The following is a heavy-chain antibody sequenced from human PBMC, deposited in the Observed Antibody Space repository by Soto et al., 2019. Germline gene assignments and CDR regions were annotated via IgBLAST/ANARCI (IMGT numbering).Heavy chain of an antibody. J-gene: IGHJ4*02. CDR1: GFTVSSDY. V-gene: IGHV3-53*01. CDR2: IYSGGST. CDR3: ARGVAVAGIAY. D-gene: IGHD6-19*01. Sequence: GGSLRHSCAASGFTVSSDYMSWVRQAPGKGLEWVSVIYSGGSTYYADSVKGRFTISRDNSKNTLYLQMNSLRAEDTAVYYCARGVAVAGIAYWGQGTLVTVS.